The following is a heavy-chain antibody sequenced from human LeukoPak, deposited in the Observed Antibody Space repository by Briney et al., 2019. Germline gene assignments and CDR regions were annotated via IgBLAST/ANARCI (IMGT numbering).Heavy chain of an antibody. CDR3: AKDPQENRSDWSIRYFDS. V-gene: IGHV3-23*01. Sequence: PGGSLRLSCTASRFTFSNYAMSWVRQAPGKGLEWVSATSGRGDYTYYADSVKGRFTISRDNSKNTVDLQMNSLRVEDTAIYYCAKDPQENRSDWSIRYFDSWGQGILVSVSS. CDR1: RFTFSNYA. J-gene: IGHJ5*01. D-gene: IGHD3-9*01. CDR2: TSGRGDYT.